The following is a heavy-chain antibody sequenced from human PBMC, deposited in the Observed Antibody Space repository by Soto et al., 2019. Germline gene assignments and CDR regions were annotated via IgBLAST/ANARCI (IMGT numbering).Heavy chain of an antibody. CDR3: AREQLSRGYYYYYYGMDV. D-gene: IGHD3-22*01. CDR2: IYYSGST. CDR1: GGSVSSGSYY. J-gene: IGHJ6*02. Sequence: PSETLSLTCTVSGGSVSSGSYYWSWIRQPPGKGLEWIGYIYYSGSTNYNPSLKSRVTISVDTSKNQFSLKLSSVTAADTAVYYCAREQLSRGYYYYYYGMDVWGQGTTVTVSS. V-gene: IGHV4-61*01.